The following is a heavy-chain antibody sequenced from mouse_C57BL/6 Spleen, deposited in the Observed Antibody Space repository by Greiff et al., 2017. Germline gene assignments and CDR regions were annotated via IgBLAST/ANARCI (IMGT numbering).Heavy chain of an antibody. CDR1: GYTFTDYY. CDR3: ANDKGY. CDR2: INPNNGGT. V-gene: IGHV1-26*01. J-gene: IGHJ2*01. Sequence: EVQLQQSGPELVRPGASVKISCKASGYTFTDYYMNWVKQSHGKSLEWIGNINPNNGGTSYNQKFKGKATLTVDKSSSTAYMELRSLTSEDSAVYYCANDKGYWGQGTTLTVSS.